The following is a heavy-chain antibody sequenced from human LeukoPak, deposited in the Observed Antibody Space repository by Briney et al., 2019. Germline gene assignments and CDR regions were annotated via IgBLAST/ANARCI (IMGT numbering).Heavy chain of an antibody. CDR1: GFTFSSCE. CDR2: ISSSSTTN. D-gene: IGHD3-22*01. V-gene: IGHV3-48*03. Sequence: GGSLRLSCAASGFTFSSCEMNWVRQAPGKGLEWVSYISSSSTTNLYADSVKGRFTISRDNSKNSLYLQMNSLRAEDTAVYYCARGGSTGYNYNAFDMWGQGTMVTVSS. J-gene: IGHJ3*02. CDR3: ARGGSTGYNYNAFDM.